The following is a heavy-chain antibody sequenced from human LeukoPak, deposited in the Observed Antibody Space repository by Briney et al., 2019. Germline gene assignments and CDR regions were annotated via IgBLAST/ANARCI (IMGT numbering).Heavy chain of an antibody. CDR3: ARAGTYCGGDCDAFDI. Sequence: SVKVSCKASGGTFSSYTISWVRQAPGQGLEWMGRIIPILGIANYAQKFQGRVTITADKSTSTAYMELSSLRSEDTAVYYCARAGTYCGGDCDAFDIWGQRTMVTVSS. CDR1: GGTFSSYT. D-gene: IGHD2-21*01. J-gene: IGHJ3*02. CDR2: IIPILGIA. V-gene: IGHV1-69*02.